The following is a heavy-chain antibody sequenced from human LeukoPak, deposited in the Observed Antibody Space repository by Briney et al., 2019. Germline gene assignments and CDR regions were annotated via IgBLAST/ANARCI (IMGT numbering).Heavy chain of an antibody. CDR1: GGSISSSSYY. CDR2: IYYSGST. CDR3: ARHSRITIFGVVTDYFDY. J-gene: IGHJ4*02. D-gene: IGHD3-3*01. Sequence: SETLSLTCTVSGGSISSSSYYWGWIRQPPGKGREWIGSIYYSGSTYYNPSLKSRVTISVDTSKNQFSLKLSSVTAADTAVYYCARHSRITIFGVVTDYFDYWGQGTLVTVSS. V-gene: IGHV4-39*01.